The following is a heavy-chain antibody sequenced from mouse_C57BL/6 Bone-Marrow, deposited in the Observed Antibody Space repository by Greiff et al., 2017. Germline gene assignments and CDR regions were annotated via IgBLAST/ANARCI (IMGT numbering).Heavy chain of an antibody. J-gene: IGHJ2*01. CDR1: GYTFTSYG. CDR2: IYPRSGNT. Sequence: QVQLQQSGAELARPGASVKLPCKASGYTFTSYGISWVKQRTGQGLEWIGEIYPRSGNTYYNEKFKGKATLTADKSSSTAYMELRSLTSEDSAVYFCAREDNDYVDFDYWGQGTTLTVSS. CDR3: AREDNDYVDFDY. V-gene: IGHV1-81*01. D-gene: IGHD2-4*01.